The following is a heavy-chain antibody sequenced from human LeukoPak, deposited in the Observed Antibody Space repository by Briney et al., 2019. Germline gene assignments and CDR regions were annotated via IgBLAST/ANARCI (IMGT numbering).Heavy chain of an antibody. CDR3: ARLPPMIVVVISPNDAFDI. V-gene: IGHV3-21*01. J-gene: IGHJ3*02. CDR1: GFTFSSYS. Sequence: GGSLRLSCAASGFTFSSYSMNWVRQAPGKGLGWVSSISSSSSYIYYADSVKGRFTISRDNAKSSLYLQMNSLRAEDTAVYYCARLPPMIVVVISPNDAFDIWGQGTMVTVSS. D-gene: IGHD3-22*01. CDR2: ISSSSSYI.